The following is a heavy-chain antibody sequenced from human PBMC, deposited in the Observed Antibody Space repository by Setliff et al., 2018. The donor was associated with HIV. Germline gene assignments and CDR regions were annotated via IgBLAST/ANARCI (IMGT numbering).Heavy chain of an antibody. D-gene: IGHD6-19*01. CDR1: GGSFSDYY. CDR3: ASQPYNSGWFGGWFDP. J-gene: IGHJ5*02. V-gene: IGHV4-34*01. Sequence: SETLSLTCAVYGGSFSDYYWSWIRQAPGKGLGWIGEINHSGRTNFNPSLKSQVTISIDTSKQQVSLKLRSVTAADTAVYYCASQPYNSGWFGGWFDPWGQGTLVTVSS. CDR2: INHSGRT.